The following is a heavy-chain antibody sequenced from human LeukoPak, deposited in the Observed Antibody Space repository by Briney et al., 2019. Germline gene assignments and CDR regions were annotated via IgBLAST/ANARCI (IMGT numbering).Heavy chain of an antibody. CDR3: ARPNYSSSWSFDY. D-gene: IGHD6-13*01. Sequence: GGSLRLSCAASGFTFSSYGMHWVRQAPGKGLEWVAVISYDGSNKYYADSVKGRFTISRDNSKNTLYLQINSLRAEDTAVYYCARPNYSSSWSFDYWGQGTLVTVSS. J-gene: IGHJ4*02. CDR2: ISYDGSNK. V-gene: IGHV3-30*03. CDR1: GFTFSSYG.